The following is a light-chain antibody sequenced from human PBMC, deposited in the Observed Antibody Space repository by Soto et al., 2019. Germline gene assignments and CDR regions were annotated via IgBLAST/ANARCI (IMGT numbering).Light chain of an antibody. CDR2: DAS. Sequence: AIQLTQSPSSLSASVGDRVTITCRASQGISSALAWYQQKPGKAPKLLIYDASSLESGVPSRFCGSGSGTDFTLTISSLQPEHFATYYCQQFNSYLFGGGTKVEIK. V-gene: IGKV1-13*02. J-gene: IGKJ4*01. CDR3: QQFNSYL. CDR1: QGISSA.